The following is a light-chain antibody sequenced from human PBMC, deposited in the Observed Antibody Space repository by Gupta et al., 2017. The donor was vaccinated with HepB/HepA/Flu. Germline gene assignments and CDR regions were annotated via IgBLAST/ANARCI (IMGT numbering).Light chain of an antibody. Sequence: DIQLTQSPSFLSASVGDRVSITCRASQGISNYLAWYQQTPGKAPKLLIYTASTLQSGVPSRFSGRGSGTEVTLTINSLQPEDFATYYCQHRHSYPITFGQGTRLEIK. CDR2: TAS. J-gene: IGKJ5*01. CDR3: QHRHSYPIT. CDR1: QGISNY. V-gene: IGKV1-9*01.